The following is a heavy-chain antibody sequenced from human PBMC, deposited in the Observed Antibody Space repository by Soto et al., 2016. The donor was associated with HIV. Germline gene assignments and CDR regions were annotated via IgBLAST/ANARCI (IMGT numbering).Heavy chain of an antibody. CDR3: DKRSYPVLGGGDYDYYYYGMDV. CDR2: ISGDGGTT. Sequence: EVQLVESGGGVVQPGGSLRLSCAASGFTFDDYAMHWVRQAPGKGLEWVSLISGDGGTTYYADSMKGRFTISRDNSKNSLYLQMNSLRIEDTALYYCDKRSYPVLGGGDYDYYYYGMDVVGPRDHGHRLL. V-gene: IGHV3-43*02. CDR1: GFTFDDYA. D-gene: IGHD4-17*01. J-gene: IGHJ6*02.